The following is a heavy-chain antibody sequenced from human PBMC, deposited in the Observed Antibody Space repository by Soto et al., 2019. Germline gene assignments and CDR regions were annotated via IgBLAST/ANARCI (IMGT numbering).Heavy chain of an antibody. CDR3: VNGGWLGD. CDR2: INNDGSRA. D-gene: IGHD3-10*01. V-gene: IGHV3-74*01. CDR1: GFTFRNNW. J-gene: IGHJ4*02. Sequence: EVQLVESRGGLVQPGESLRLSCVASGFTFRNNWMHWARQAPGKGLVWVAHINNDGSRAIYADSVKGRFTISRDNAKNTLFLLMDSLRVEDTAVYYCVNGGWLGDWGQGTLVTVSS.